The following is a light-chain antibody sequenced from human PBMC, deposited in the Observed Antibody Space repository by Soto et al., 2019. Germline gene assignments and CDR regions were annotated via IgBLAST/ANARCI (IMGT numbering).Light chain of an antibody. CDR2: SAS. J-gene: IGKJ1*01. CDR1: QTISSN. Sequence: DRVMTQSPATLSVSPGDRATLSCRASQTISSNSAWYQQKPGQAPRLLIHSASTRATGIPARFSGSGSGTEFTLTISSLQSEDFAVYYCQQYHNWPWTFGQGTEVEIK. CDR3: QQYHNWPWT. V-gene: IGKV3-15*01.